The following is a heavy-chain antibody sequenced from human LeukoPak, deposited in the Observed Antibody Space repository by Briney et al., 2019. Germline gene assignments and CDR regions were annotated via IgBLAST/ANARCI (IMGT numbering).Heavy chain of an antibody. CDR1: GFTFSSYA. J-gene: IGHJ4*02. CDR3: ARVGITVIARDSFDY. Sequence: PGRSLRLSCAASGFTFSSYAMHWVRQAPGKGLEWVAVISYDGSNKYYADSVKGRFTISRDNSKNSLYLQMNRLRAEDTAVYYGARVGITVIARDSFDYWGQGTLVTVSS. CDR2: ISYDGSNK. V-gene: IGHV3-30-3*01. D-gene: IGHD3-22*01.